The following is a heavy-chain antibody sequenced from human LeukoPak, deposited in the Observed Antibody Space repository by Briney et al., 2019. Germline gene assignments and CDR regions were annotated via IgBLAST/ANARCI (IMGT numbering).Heavy chain of an antibody. Sequence: SETLSLTCAVYGGSFSGYYWSWIRQPPGKGLEWIGEINHSGSTNYNPSLKSRVTISIDTLKILSLRLTSVTAADTAIYFCARQETPYNWFDPWGQGTLVTVSS. V-gene: IGHV4-34*01. J-gene: IGHJ5*02. CDR3: ARQETPYNWFDP. CDR1: GGSFSGYY. CDR2: INHSGST.